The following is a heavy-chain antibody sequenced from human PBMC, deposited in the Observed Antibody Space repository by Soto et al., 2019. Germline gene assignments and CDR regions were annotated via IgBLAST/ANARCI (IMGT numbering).Heavy chain of an antibody. Sequence: SVKVSCKASGGTFSSHAISWVRQAPGQGLEWMGGIIPMFASRNYAQKFQGRVTITADESTSTVYMELSSLRSEDTAVYYCARMFFLCNSTMFYSYAMAVWVQSTTVTLSS. D-gene: IGHD2-15*01. CDR3: ARMFFLCNSTMFYSYAMAV. J-gene: IGHJ6*02. V-gene: IGHV1-69*13. CDR2: IIPMFASR. CDR1: GGTFSSHA.